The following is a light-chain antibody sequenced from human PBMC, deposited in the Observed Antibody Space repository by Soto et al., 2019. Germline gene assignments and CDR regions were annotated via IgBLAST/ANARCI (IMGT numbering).Light chain of an antibody. V-gene: IGKV1-5*03. CDR1: QSISNW. Sequence: DIQMTQSPSTLSVSLGDRVTITCRASQSISNWLAWHQQKPGKAPKLLIYKASNLESGVPSRFSGSGSGTEFTLTISSLQPDDFATYYCQQYNSYRAFGQGTKVDIK. J-gene: IGKJ1*01. CDR2: KAS. CDR3: QQYNSYRA.